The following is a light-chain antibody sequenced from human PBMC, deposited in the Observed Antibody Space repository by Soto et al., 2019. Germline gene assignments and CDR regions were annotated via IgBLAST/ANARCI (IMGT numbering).Light chain of an antibody. CDR1: QSISSW. Sequence: IQMTQSPSTLSASVGDRVTITCRASQSISSWLAWYQQKPGKAPKLLIYKASGLESGVPSRFSGSGSGTEFTLTISSLQPADFATYYCQQYNTYPWTFGQGTKVDIK. CDR3: QQYNTYPWT. J-gene: IGKJ1*01. CDR2: KAS. V-gene: IGKV1-5*03.